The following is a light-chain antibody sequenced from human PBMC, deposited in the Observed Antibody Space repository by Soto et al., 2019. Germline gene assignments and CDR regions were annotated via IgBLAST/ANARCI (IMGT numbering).Light chain of an antibody. J-gene: IGLJ2*01. CDR1: SSYVGGYNY. CDR3: SSYTSSSTVV. V-gene: IGLV2-14*01. CDR2: DVS. Sequence: QSVLTQPASVSGSPGQSITISCTGTSSYVGGYNYVSWYQQHPGKAPKLMIYDVSNRPSGVSNRFSGSKSGNTASLTISGLQAEDEADYYCSSYTSSSTVVFGGGT.